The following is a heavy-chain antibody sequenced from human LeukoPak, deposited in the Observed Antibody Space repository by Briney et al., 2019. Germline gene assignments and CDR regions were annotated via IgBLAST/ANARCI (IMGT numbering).Heavy chain of an antibody. D-gene: IGHD5-24*01. J-gene: IGHJ3*02. Sequence: GGSLRLSCAASGFTFSNYGMHWVRQAPGKGLEWVAVILYDGSNKYYADSVKGRFTISRDNSKNTLYLQMNSLRVEDTAVYYCARDDVEMTTITGFDAFDIWGQGTMVTVS. CDR3: ARDDVEMTTITGFDAFDI. V-gene: IGHV3-30*03. CDR2: ILYDGSNK. CDR1: GFTFSNYG.